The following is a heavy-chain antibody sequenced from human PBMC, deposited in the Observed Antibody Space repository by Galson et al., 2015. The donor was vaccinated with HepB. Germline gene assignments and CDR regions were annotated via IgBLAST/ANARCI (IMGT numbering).Heavy chain of an antibody. V-gene: IGHV1-18*01. D-gene: IGHD3-22*01. CDR2: ISAYNGNT. Sequence: SVKVSCKASGYTFTSYGISWVRQAPGQGLEWMGWISAYNGNTNYAQKLQGRVTMTTDTSTSTAYMELRSLRSDDTAVYYCARVRYYYDSSGYLSDYYYGMDVWGQGTTVTVSS. CDR1: GYTFTSYG. J-gene: IGHJ6*02. CDR3: ARVRYYYDSSGYLSDYYYGMDV.